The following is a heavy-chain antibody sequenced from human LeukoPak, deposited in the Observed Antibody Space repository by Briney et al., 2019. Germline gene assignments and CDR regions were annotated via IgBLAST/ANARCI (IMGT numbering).Heavy chain of an antibody. CDR3: AKDRSSRWYHYFDY. V-gene: IGHV3-23*01. Sequence: GGSLRLSCAASGFTFSSYTMSWVRQAPGKGLGWVSTISGSGDSTYYADSVKGRFTISRDNSKNTLYLQMNSLRADDTAVYYCAKDRSSRWYHYFDYWGQGTLVTVSS. J-gene: IGHJ4*02. CDR2: ISGSGDST. D-gene: IGHD6-13*01. CDR1: GFTFSSYT.